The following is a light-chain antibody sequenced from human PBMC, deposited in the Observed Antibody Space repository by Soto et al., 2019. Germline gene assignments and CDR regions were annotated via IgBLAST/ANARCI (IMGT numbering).Light chain of an antibody. CDR3: QQYNNWPWT. J-gene: IGKJ1*01. CDR2: GAS. Sequence: IVLKQSPGTLSLSQGERATLSCRASQSVSSSYLAWYQQKPGQAPRLLIYGASSRATGIPDRFSGSGSGTDFTLTISSLQSEDFAVYYCQQYNNWPWTFGQGTKVDIK. V-gene: IGKV3-20*01. CDR1: QSVSSSY.